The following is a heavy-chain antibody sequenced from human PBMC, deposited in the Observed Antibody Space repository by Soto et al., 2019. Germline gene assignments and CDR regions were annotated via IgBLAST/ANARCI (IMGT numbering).Heavy chain of an antibody. J-gene: IGHJ4*01. CDR3: TTDSYSTMIVVRFDY. V-gene: IGHV3-15*07. CDR2: IKSKTDGGRT. CDR1: GFTFSNAC. D-gene: IGHD3-22*01. Sequence: GGSLTLSCAASGFTFSNACIKWVRQAPVKGLEGFGRIKSKTDGGRTDFAAPGKIRFAIAREDPKDVVYLPMNSLKTEHTGRSYCTTDSYSTMIVVRFDYWGHGTLVPVSA.